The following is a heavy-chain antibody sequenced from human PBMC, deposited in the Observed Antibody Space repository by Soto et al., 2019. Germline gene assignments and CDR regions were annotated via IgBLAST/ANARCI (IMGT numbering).Heavy chain of an antibody. CDR1: GASISYGGFS. CDR3: ARGGGYDSFDY. CDR2: ISHLEST. V-gene: IGHV4-30-2*06. J-gene: IGHJ4*02. D-gene: IGHD5-12*01. Sequence: SETLSLTCTVSGASISYGGFSWSWTRQSPGKGLEWIGYISHLESTYFHPSFKSRLTMSIDRTRNQFSLKLSSVTAADMAVYYCARGGGYDSFDYWGQGVLVTVSS.